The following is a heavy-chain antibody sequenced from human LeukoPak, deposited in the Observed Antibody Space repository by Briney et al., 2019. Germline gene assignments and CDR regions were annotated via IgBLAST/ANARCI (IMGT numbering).Heavy chain of an antibody. V-gene: IGHV3-20*04. D-gene: IGHD2-2*01. CDR2: INWNGGST. CDR1: GFTFDDYG. J-gene: IGHJ4*02. Sequence: PGGSLRLSCAASGFTFDDYGMSWVRQAPGKGLEWVSGINWNGGSTGYADSVKGRFTISRDNAKNSLYLQMNSLRAEDTALYYYARAGQRYCSSTSCYNFDYWGQGTLVTVSS. CDR3: ARAGQRYCSSTSCYNFDY.